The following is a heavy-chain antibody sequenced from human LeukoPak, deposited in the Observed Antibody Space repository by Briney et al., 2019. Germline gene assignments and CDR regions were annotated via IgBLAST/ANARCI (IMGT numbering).Heavy chain of an antibody. CDR1: GGSLIDYY. J-gene: IGHJ4*02. Sequence: SETLFLTCTVSGGSLIDYYWGWIRQPPGKGLEWIGSVYYTGASYYNPSLKSRVTISIDTSKKHFSLKLTSVTAAGTAVYYCARGAPPQNWGQGTLVTVSS. V-gene: IGHV4-39*07. CDR2: VYYTGAS. CDR3: ARGAPPQN.